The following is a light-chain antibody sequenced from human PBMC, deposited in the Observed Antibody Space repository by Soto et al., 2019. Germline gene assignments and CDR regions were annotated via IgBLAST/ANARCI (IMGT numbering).Light chain of an antibody. V-gene: IGKV1-5*01. Sequence: DSITITCRASESFSRLLAWYQQKSGKAPKLLSYDASSLGSGVPSMFSVSGTGTEFTLSLSSLQPDDFASYYCEQYNSYSAFGPGPK. J-gene: IGKJ2*01. CDR1: ESFSRL. CDR2: DAS. CDR3: EQYNSYSA.